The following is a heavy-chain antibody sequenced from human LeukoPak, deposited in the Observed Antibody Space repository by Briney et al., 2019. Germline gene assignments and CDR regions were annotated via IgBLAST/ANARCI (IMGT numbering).Heavy chain of an antibody. Sequence: KPSETLSLTCAVYGGSFSGYYWSWIRQPPGKGLEWIGEINHSGSTNYNPSLKSRVTISVDTSKNQFSLKLSSVTAADTAVYYCARTPGEGILRFLEWLSFDAFDIWGQGTMVTVSS. D-gene: IGHD3-3*01. V-gene: IGHV4-34*01. J-gene: IGHJ3*02. CDR3: ARTPGEGILRFLEWLSFDAFDI. CDR2: INHSGST. CDR1: GGSFSGYY.